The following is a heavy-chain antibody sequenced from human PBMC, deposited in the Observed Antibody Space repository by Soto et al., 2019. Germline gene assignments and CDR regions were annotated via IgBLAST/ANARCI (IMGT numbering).Heavy chain of an antibody. CDR2: ISGSGLNK. Sequence: GGSLRPSCPASGFTSENFGMSWVRQAPGKGLEWISSISGSGLNKYYADSVKGRFTISRDNSKNTVYLELSNLRGEDTAVYHCAKNQGVELVPLATVDWFDPWGQGSVVTVSS. J-gene: IGHJ5*02. CDR3: AKNQGVELVPLATVDWFDP. CDR1: GFTSENFG. V-gene: IGHV3-23*01. D-gene: IGHD1-26*01.